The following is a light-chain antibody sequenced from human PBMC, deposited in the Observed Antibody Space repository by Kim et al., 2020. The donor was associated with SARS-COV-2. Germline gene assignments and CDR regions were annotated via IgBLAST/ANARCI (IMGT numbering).Light chain of an antibody. CDR2: GAS. J-gene: IGKJ2*01. CDR3: QQTYST. CDR1: QTIKTY. Sequence: DIQMTQSPSSLSASVGDRVTITCRASQTIKTYLNWYQQKPGKAPKLLIYGASNLQSGLPSRFSGGGSGTEFTLTISSLQPEDSATYYCQQTYSTFGQGTKLEI. V-gene: IGKV1-39*01.